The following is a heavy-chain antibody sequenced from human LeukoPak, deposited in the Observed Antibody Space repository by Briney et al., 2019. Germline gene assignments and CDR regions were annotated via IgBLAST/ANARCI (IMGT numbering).Heavy chain of an antibody. D-gene: IGHD3-22*01. CDR2: IKSKTDGGTT. CDR3: TTGPHTMIVVVTRDYYMDV. CDR1: GFTFSNAW. J-gene: IGHJ6*03. Sequence: PGGSLRLSCAASGFTFSNAWMSWVRQAPGKGLEWVGRIKSKTDGGTTDYAAPVKGRFTISRDDSKNTLYLQMNSLKTEDTAVYYCTTGPHTMIVVVTRDYYMDVWGKGTTVTVSS. V-gene: IGHV3-15*01.